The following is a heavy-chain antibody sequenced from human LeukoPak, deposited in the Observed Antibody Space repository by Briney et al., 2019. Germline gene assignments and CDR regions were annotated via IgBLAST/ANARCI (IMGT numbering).Heavy chain of an antibody. CDR3: ARASVAAPGDY. D-gene: IGHD6-19*01. J-gene: IGHJ4*02. Sequence: SETLSLTRTVSGGSISSYYWSWIRRPPGKGLEWIGYIYYSGSTNYNPSLKSRVTISVDTSKNQFSLKLSSVTAADTAVYYCARASVAAPGDYWGQGTLVTVSS. CDR2: IYYSGST. CDR1: GGSISSYY. V-gene: IGHV4-59*01.